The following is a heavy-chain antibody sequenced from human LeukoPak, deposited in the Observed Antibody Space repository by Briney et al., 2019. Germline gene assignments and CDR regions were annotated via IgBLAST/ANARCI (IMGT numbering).Heavy chain of an antibody. D-gene: IGHD1-26*01. CDR1: GFRFDDYA. V-gene: IGHV3-9*01. J-gene: IGHJ3*02. Sequence: SLRLSCAASGFRFDDYAMHWVRQVPGKGLEWVSGISWNGASIGYGGSVKGRFTISRDNAKNSLNLEMHSLRPDDTAVYYCVKDGGADHDAFDIWGQGTMVTVSS. CDR2: ISWNGASI. CDR3: VKDGGADHDAFDI.